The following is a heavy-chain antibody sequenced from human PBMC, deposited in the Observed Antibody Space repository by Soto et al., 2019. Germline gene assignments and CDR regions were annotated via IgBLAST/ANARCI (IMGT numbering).Heavy chain of an antibody. Sequence: GGSLRLSCAASGFTFCRHAMSWVRPTPGKGLEWVSGVSGAGSSAYYADSVKGRFTISRDNSKDTLYLQMNSLRAEDTAVYYCAKSSDDILTSVDCWGQGSLVTVSS. CDR1: GFTFCRHA. D-gene: IGHD3-9*01. J-gene: IGHJ4*02. V-gene: IGHV3-23*01. CDR3: AKSSDDILTSVDC. CDR2: VSGAGSSA.